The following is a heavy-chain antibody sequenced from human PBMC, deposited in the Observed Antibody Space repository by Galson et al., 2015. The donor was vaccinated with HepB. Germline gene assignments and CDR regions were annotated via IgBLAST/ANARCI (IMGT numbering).Heavy chain of an antibody. D-gene: IGHD3-3*01. Sequence: SVKVSCKASGYTFTSYDINWVRQATGQGLEWMGWMNPNSGNTGYAQKFQGRVTMTRNTSISTAYMELSSLRSEDTAVYYCARTSPGTIFGVVIMDYYGMDVWGQGTTVTVSS. CDR2: MNPNSGNT. V-gene: IGHV1-8*01. J-gene: IGHJ6*02. CDR3: ARTSPGTIFGVVIMDYYGMDV. CDR1: GYTFTSYD.